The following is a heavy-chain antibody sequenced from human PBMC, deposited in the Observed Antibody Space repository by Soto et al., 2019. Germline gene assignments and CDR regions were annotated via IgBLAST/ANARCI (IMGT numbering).Heavy chain of an antibody. CDR1: GFTLPGYS. D-gene: IGHD3-16*02. J-gene: IGHJ4*02. CDR3: AKDVVDRGLNS. CDR2: ISSSSDTI. V-gene: IGHV3-48*01. Sequence: PGGSLRLSCAPSGFTLPGYSMNWVRQAPGKGLEWVSYISSSSDTIYYADSVKGRFTISRDNAKNILYLQMKSLRAEDTAVYYCAKDVVDRGLNSWGQGTLVTVSS.